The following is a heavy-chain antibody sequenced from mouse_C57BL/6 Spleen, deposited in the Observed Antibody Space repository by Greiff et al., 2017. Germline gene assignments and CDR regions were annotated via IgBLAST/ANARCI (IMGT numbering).Heavy chain of an antibody. CDR3: ARYYYGSSPWYFDV. V-gene: IGHV7-3*01. CDR1: GFTFTDYY. D-gene: IGHD1-1*01. CDR2: IRDKANGYTT. J-gene: IGHJ1*03. Sequence: EVKLVESGGGLVQPGGSLSLSCAASGFTFTDYYMSWVRQPPGKALEWLGFIRDKANGYTTEYSASVKGRFTISRDNSQSILYLQMNALRAEDSATYYCARYYYGSSPWYFDVWGTGTTVTVSS.